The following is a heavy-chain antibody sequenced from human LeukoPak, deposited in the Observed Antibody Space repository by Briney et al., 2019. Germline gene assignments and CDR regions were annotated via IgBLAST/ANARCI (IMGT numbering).Heavy chain of an antibody. Sequence: GGSLRLSCAASGLTFSSHWMHWVRQAPGKGLVWVSRITNGGSSTTYADSVKGRFTISRDNAKNTLYLQMNGLRAEDTAVYYCAKDYYDSSGYYYGGDAFDIWGQGTMVTVSS. CDR1: GLTFSSHW. V-gene: IGHV3-74*01. CDR2: ITNGGSST. D-gene: IGHD3-22*01. J-gene: IGHJ3*02. CDR3: AKDYYDSSGYYYGGDAFDI.